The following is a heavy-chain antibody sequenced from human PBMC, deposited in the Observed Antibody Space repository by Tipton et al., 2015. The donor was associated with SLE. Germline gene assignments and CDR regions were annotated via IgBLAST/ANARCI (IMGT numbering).Heavy chain of an antibody. Sequence: TLSLTCTVSGGSIVGNYWSWIRQPPGKGLEWVGYIYYSGSANYNPSLNSRVSISVDTSHNQFSLKLTSVTAAGTAMYYCAQRSSFLTGHYTDWGQGTLVTVSS. CDR2: IYYSGSA. J-gene: IGHJ4*02. D-gene: IGHD3/OR15-3a*01. CDR3: AQRSSFLTGHYTD. V-gene: IGHV4-59*03. CDR1: GGSIVGNY.